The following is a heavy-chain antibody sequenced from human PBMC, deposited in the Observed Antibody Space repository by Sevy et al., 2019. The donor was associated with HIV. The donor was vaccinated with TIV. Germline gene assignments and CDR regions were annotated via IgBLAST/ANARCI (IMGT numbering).Heavy chain of an antibody. J-gene: IGHJ4*02. V-gene: IGHV3-23*01. D-gene: IGHD3-3*01. Sequence: GGSLRLSRAASGFSFGTHAMSWVRQAPGKGLEWVSGMSGRGGSTGYADSVKGRFTISRDNSKNTLFLQMNALRADDTAVYYCAKDVPDQSWYDDFWSGSPCFDYWGRGILVTVSS. CDR2: MSGRGGST. CDR3: AKDVPDQSWYDDFWSGSPCFDY. CDR1: GFSFGTHA.